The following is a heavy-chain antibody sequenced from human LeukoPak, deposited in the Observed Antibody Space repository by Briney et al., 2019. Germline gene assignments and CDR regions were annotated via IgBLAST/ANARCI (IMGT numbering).Heavy chain of an antibody. CDR2: ISWDGGGT. V-gene: IGHV3-43*01. D-gene: IGHD3-22*01. Sequence: GGSLRLSCAASGFTFDDYTMHWVRQAPGKGLEWVSLISWDGGGTYYADSVKGRFTISRDNSKNSLYLQMNSLRTEDTALYYCAKDNLDSYYGMDVWGQGTTVTVSS. CDR1: GFTFDDYT. CDR3: AKDNLDSYYGMDV. J-gene: IGHJ6*02.